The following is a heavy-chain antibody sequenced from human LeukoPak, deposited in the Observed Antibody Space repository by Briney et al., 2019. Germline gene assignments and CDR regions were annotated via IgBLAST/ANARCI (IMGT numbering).Heavy chain of an antibody. J-gene: IGHJ6*02. CDR1: GGSIDITTYY. CDR2: IYFSGST. Sequence: PSETLSLTCTVSGGSIDITTYYWGWIRQPPGKGLEWIGTIYFSGSTYYNPSLKSRVTISVDTSKNQFSLKLNSMTAADTAVYYCANLGYYNYGMDVWGQGTTVTVSS. CDR3: ANLGYYNYGMDV. V-gene: IGHV4-39*01.